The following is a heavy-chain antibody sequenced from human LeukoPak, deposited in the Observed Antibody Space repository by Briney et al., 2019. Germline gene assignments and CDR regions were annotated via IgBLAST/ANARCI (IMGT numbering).Heavy chain of an antibody. CDR3: ARRTTGYYYMDV. J-gene: IGHJ6*03. D-gene: IGHD1-7*01. Sequence: RPSETLSLTCTVSGGSISSYYWSWIRQPAGKGLEWIGRIHTSGSTNYNPSLKSRVTISVDKSKSQFSLKLSSVTAADTAVYYCARRTTGYYYMDVWGKGTTVTVSS. CDR2: IHTSGST. V-gene: IGHV4-4*07. CDR1: GGSISSYY.